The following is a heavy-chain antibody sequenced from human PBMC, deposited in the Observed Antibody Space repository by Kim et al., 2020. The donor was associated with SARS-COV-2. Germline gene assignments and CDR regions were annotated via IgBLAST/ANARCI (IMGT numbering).Heavy chain of an antibody. CDR3: AKAPIRKGPYGKMWFDP. CDR1: GFTIKAYG. J-gene: IGHJ5*02. Sequence: GGSLRLSCVGSGFTIKAYGMHWVRQAPGKGLEWVADISYDGTNTYYADSGKGRFTISRDNSKNTLYLQMDSLRPEDTAVYYCAKAPIRKGPYGKMWFDP. D-gene: IGHD3-10*01. CDR2: ISYDGTNT. V-gene: IGHV3-30*18.